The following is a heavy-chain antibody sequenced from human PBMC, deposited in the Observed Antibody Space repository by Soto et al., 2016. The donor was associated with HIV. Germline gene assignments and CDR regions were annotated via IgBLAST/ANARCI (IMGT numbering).Heavy chain of an antibody. CDR2: ISDNGGKT. CDR3: ARAFGLGSTFDI. V-gene: IGHV3-64*01. CDR1: GFTVSTYA. Sequence: EVQLVESGGGLVQPGGSLRLSCAASGFTVSTYAMHWVRQAPGKGLEYVSAISDNGGKTYYASSVRGRFTVSRDNSKNTLFLQMGSLRAEDMAVYYCARAFGLGSTFDIWGQGQWSPXLQ. D-gene: IGHD3-16*01. J-gene: IGHJ3*02.